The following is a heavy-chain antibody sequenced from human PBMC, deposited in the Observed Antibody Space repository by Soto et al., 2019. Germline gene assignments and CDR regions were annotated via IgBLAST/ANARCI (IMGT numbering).Heavy chain of an antibody. Sequence: QVQLVQSGAEVKKPGASVKVSCKASGYTFTSYAMHWVRQAPGQSLEWMGWINAGNGNTKYSQQFQGRVTITRDTSASTAYMELSSLRSEDTAVYYCAREFKDIVVVPAARGGYYYYMDVWGKGTTVTVSS. CDR1: GYTFTSYA. D-gene: IGHD2-2*01. CDR2: INAGNGNT. J-gene: IGHJ6*03. CDR3: AREFKDIVVVPAARGGYYYYMDV. V-gene: IGHV1-3*01.